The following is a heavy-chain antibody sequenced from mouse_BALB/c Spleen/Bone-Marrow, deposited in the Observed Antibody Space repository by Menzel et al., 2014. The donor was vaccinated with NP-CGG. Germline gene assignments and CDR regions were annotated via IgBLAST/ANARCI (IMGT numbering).Heavy chain of an antibody. Sequence: EVKLVESGGGLVKPGGSLKLSCAASGFTFSSYAMSWVRQTPEKRLEWVATISSGGSYNYYPDSVKGRFTISRDNAKNTLYLQMSSLRSEDTAMYYWARHGITRLLDDWGQGTTLTGS. CDR3: ARHGITRLLDD. D-gene: IGHD2-4*01. CDR2: ISSGGSYN. V-gene: IGHV5-9-3*01. CDR1: GFTFSSYA. J-gene: IGHJ2*01.